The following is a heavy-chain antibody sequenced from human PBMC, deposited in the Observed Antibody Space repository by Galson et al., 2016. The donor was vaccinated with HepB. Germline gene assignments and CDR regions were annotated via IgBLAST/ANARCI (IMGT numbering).Heavy chain of an antibody. D-gene: IGHD3-9*01. V-gene: IGHV3-15*01. J-gene: IGHJ4*02. CDR1: GFTFSNTW. CDR3: TTELNYDIVTGDSFDL. Sequence: SLRLSCAASGFTFSNTWMSWVRQAPGKGLEWVGRIKSKTEGGTTDYATAVKGRFTISRDDSRDTMYLQMNSLKTEDTAVYYCTTELNYDIVTGDSFDLWGQGTLVTVSA. CDR2: IKSKTEGGTT.